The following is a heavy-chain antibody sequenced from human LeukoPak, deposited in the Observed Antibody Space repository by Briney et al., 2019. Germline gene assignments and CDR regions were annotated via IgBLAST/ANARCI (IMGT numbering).Heavy chain of an antibody. Sequence: PSETLSLTCAVYGGSFSGYYWSWIRQPPGKGLEWIGEINHSGSTNYNPSLKSRVTISVDTSKNQFPLKLSSVTAADTAVYYCARGRRYFDWLPYDYWGQGTLVTVSS. V-gene: IGHV4-34*01. J-gene: IGHJ4*02. D-gene: IGHD3-9*01. CDR3: ARGRRYFDWLPYDY. CDR1: GGSFSGYY. CDR2: INHSGST.